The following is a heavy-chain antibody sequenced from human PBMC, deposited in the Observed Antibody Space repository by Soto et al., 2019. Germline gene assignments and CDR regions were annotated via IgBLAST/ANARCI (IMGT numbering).Heavy chain of an antibody. CDR3: ARQRTTLVTQAYFHH. D-gene: IGHD2-21*02. CDR1: GESISSSSYY. V-gene: IGHV4-39*01. CDR2: IYYSGRT. Sequence: SSETLSLTCIVSGESISSSSYYWGWIRQPPGKGLEWIGSIYYSGRTYYNPSFKSRVTISIDTSKNQFSLKLSSVTATDTAVYYCARQRTTLVTQAYFHHWGQGALVTVSS. J-gene: IGHJ4*02.